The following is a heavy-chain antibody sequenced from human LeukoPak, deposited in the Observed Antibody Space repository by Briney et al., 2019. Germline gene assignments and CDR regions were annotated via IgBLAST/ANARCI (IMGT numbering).Heavy chain of an antibody. CDR3: ARGRQPMVRGVITFDP. V-gene: IGHV1-18*01. J-gene: IGHJ5*02. D-gene: IGHD3-10*01. CDR1: GYTFTSYG. Sequence: ASVKVSCKASGYTFTSYGISWVRQAPGQGLEWMGWISAYNGNTNYAQKLQGRVTMTTDTSTSTAYMELRSLRSDDTAVYYCARGRQPMVRGVITFDPWGQGTLVTVSS. CDR2: ISAYNGNT.